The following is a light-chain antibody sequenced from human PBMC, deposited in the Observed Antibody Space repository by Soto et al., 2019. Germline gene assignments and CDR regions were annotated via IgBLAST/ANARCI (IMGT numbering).Light chain of an antibody. CDR3: MQALQTPYT. CDR2: LGS. CDR1: QSILHRNGYNY. Sequence: DIAMTQSPLSLPVTPGEPASISCRSSQSILHRNGYNYLDWYLQKPGQSPQLLIYLGSNRASGVPDKFSGSGSGTDFTLKISRVEAEDLGVYYCMQALQTPYTFGQGTKLEIK. V-gene: IGKV2-28*01. J-gene: IGKJ2*01.